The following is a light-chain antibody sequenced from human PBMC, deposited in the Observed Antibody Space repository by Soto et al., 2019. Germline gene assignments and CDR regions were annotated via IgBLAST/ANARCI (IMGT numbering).Light chain of an antibody. CDR3: QQYYSTPYT. CDR1: QSVLSTSNNKNY. Sequence: DIVMTQSPDSLAVSLGERATINCKSSQSVLSTSNNKNYLTWYQQKPGQPPNLLIYWASTRESGVPDRFSGSGSGTDFTLTISSLQAEDVAVYYCQQYYSTPYTFGQGTKLEI. V-gene: IGKV4-1*01. CDR2: WAS. J-gene: IGKJ2*01.